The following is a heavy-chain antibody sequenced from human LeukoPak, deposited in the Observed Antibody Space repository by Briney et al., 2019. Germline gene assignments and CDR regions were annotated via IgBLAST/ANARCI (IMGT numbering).Heavy chain of an antibody. D-gene: IGHD3-16*01. V-gene: IGHV3-48*01. Sequence: GGSLRLSCVASGFTFSSYSMNWVRQAPGKGLEWVSYISGSSGAIYYADSVKGRFTISRDNAKNSLYLQMNSLRAEDTAVYYCARRSEFGVLYYMDIWGKGTTVTVSS. CDR3: ARRSEFGVLYYMDI. CDR2: ISGSSGAI. CDR1: GFTFSSYS. J-gene: IGHJ6*03.